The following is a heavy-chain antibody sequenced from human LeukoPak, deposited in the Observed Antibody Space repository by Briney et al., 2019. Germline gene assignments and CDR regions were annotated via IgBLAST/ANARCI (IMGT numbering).Heavy chain of an antibody. CDR1: GGSISSGGYY. CDR2: IYYSGST. CDR3: ARGNSYRYYYYYYGMDV. Sequence: PSQTLSLTCTVSGGSISSGGYYWSWIRQHPGKGLEWIGYIYYSGSTYYNPSLKSRVTISVDTSKNQFSLKLSSVTAADTAVYYCARGNSYRYYYYYYGMDVWGQGTTVTVSS. J-gene: IGHJ6*02. D-gene: IGHD5-18*01. V-gene: IGHV4-31*03.